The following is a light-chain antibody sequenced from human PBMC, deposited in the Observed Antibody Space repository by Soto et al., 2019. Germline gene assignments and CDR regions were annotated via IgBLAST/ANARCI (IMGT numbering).Light chain of an antibody. V-gene: IGKV3-20*01. CDR2: GAS. CDR3: QRYCTATTWT. CDR1: QSISSGY. Sequence: SVLTPSHVPLYLSPGESATLSCRVIQSISSGYLAWYQQKPGQAPRLLIYGASSRATGIPDRFSGSGSETDFTLTISRLEPEDFAVYYCQRYCTATTWTFGHGGKADIK. J-gene: IGKJ1*01.